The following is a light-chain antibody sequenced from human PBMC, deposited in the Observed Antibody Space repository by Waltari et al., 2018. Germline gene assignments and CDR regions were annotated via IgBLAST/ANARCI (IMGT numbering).Light chain of an antibody. CDR1: QSVSSY. J-gene: IGKJ2*01. Sequence: EIVLTQSPATLSLSPGERATLSCRGSQSVSSYLAWYQQKPGQAPRLLIYDASNRATGIPARFSGSGSGTDFPLTISSLEPEDFAVYYCQQRSNWPPPYTFGQGTKLEIK. CDR3: QQRSNWPPPYT. CDR2: DAS. V-gene: IGKV3-11*01.